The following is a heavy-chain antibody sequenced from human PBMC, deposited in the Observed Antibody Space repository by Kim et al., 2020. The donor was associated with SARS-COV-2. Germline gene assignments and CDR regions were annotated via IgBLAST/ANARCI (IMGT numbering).Heavy chain of an antibody. CDR2: ISYDGSNK. V-gene: IGHV3-30*04. CDR1: GFTFSSYA. D-gene: IGHD2-2*01. CDR3: ARAGRGGVVVPAASQFGYRHFDL. J-gene: IGHJ2*01. Sequence: GGSLRLSCAASGFTFSSYAMHWVRQAPGKGLEWVAVISYDGSNKYYADSVKGRFTISRDNSKNTLYLQMNSLRAEDTAVYYCARAGRGGVVVPAASQFGYRHFDLWGRRTLVTVSS.